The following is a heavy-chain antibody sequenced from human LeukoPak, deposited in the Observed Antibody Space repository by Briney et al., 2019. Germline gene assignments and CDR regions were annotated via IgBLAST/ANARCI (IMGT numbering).Heavy chain of an antibody. CDR1: GFTFSSYG. J-gene: IGHJ6*03. V-gene: IGHV3-30*02. CDR2: IRYDGSEK. Sequence: GGSLRLSCAASGFTFSSYGIHWVRQAPGKGLEWVAFIRYDGSEKYYADSLKGRFTISRDNSKNTLYLQMNSLRVEDTAVYYCAKGYDYYMDAWGKGTTVTISS. CDR3: AKGYDYYMDA.